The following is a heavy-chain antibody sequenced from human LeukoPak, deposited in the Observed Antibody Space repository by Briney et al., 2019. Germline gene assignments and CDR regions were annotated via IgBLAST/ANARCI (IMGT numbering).Heavy chain of an antibody. V-gene: IGHV3-74*01. J-gene: IGHJ4*02. D-gene: IGHD6-19*01. CDR1: GFPFSSYW. CDR2: INSDGSAT. CDR3: AKAAASSGWYADY. Sequence: PGGSLRLSCAASGFPFSSYWMHWVRQVPGKGLLWVSRINSDGSATIYADSVRGRFTIPRDNAKNTLYLQMNSLRAENTAVYYCAKAAASSGWYADYWGQGTLVTVSS.